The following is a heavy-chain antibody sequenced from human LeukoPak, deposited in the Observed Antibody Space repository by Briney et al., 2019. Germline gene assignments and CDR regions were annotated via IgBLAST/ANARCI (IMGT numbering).Heavy chain of an antibody. CDR1: GGSISSYY. D-gene: IGHD6-19*01. Sequence: SETLSLTCTVSGGSISSYYWSWIRQPPGKGLEWIGYIYYSGSTNYNPSLKSRVTISVDTSKNQFSLKLSSVTAADTAVYYCARGPRAVAGPNWFDPWGQGTLVTVPS. CDR3: ARGPRAVAGPNWFDP. CDR2: IYYSGST. V-gene: IGHV4-59*01. J-gene: IGHJ5*02.